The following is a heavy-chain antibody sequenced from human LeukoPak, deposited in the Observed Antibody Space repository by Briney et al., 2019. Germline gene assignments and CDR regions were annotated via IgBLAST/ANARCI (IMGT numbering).Heavy chain of an antibody. Sequence: GGSLRLSCAASRFSFSTYPMGWVRQAPGKGLEWVAVISYDGSNEYYADSVKGRFTISRDNSKNTLYLQMNSLRAEDTAIYYCAKGMNHYYYYMDVWGKGTTVTVSS. CDR1: RFSFSTYP. CDR2: ISYDGSNE. J-gene: IGHJ6*03. D-gene: IGHD1-14*01. CDR3: AKGMNHYYYYMDV. V-gene: IGHV3-30*04.